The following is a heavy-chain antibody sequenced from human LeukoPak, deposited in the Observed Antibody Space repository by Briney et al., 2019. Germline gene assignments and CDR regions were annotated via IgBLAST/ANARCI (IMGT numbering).Heavy chain of an antibody. V-gene: IGHV4-59*01. Sequence: PSETLSLTCTVSGVSISSYYWSWIRQPPGKGLEWIGYIYYSGSTNYNPSLKSRVPISVDTPKNQFSLKLSSVTAADTAVYYCARAHSNYSPGYYGMDVWGQGTTVTVSS. CDR3: ARAHSNYSPGYYGMDV. J-gene: IGHJ6*02. CDR1: GVSISSYY. D-gene: IGHD4-11*01. CDR2: IYYSGST.